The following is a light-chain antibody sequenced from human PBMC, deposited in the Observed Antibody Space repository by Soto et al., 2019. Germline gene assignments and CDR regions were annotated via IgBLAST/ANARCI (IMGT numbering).Light chain of an antibody. CDR2: GAS. J-gene: IGKJ1*01. CDR3: QQYGISPLT. CDR1: QSVSSSY. Sequence: EIVLTQSPGTLSLSPGERATLSCRASQSVSSSYLAWYQQKPGQAPRLLIYGASSRATGIPDRLSGSGSGTDFTLTISRLEPEDFAVYYCQQYGISPLTFGQGTKVEIK. V-gene: IGKV3-20*01.